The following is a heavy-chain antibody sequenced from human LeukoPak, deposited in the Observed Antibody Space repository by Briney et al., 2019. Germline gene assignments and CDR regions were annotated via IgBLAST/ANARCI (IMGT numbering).Heavy chain of an antibody. CDR2: IIPIFGAA. CDR3: ARSLEYYDFWSGHPRAEYFQH. D-gene: IGHD3-3*01. V-gene: IGHV1-69*13. Sequence: GASVKVSCKASGYTFTSYGISWVRQAPGQGLEWMGGIIPIFGAANYAQKFQGRVTITADESTSTAYMELSSLRSEDTAVYYCARSLEYYDFWSGHPRAEYFQHWGQGTLVTVSS. CDR1: GYTFTSYG. J-gene: IGHJ1*01.